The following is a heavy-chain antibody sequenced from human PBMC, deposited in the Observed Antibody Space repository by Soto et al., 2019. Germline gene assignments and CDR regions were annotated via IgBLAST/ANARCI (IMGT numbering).Heavy chain of an antibody. CDR1: GGTFSSYA. CDR3: ARDGWYCSGGSCYYFDY. V-gene: IGHV1-69*01. CDR2: IIPIFGTA. D-gene: IGHD2-15*01. J-gene: IGHJ4*02. Sequence: QVQLVQSGAEVKKPGSSVKVSYKASGGTFSSYAISWVRQAPGQGLEWMGGIIPIFGTANYAQKFQGRVTITADESTSTAYMELSSLRSEDTAVYYCARDGWYCSGGSCYYFDYWGQGTLVTVSS.